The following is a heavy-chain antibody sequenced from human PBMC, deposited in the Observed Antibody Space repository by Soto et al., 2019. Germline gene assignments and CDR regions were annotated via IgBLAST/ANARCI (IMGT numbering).Heavy chain of an antibody. D-gene: IGHD1-1*01. CDR2: IIPIFGTA. V-gene: IGHV1-69*12. J-gene: IGHJ4*02. CDR3: ASVGYYCGKGYRY. CDR1: GGTFSSYA. Sequence: QVQLVPSGAEVKKPGSSVKVSCKASGGTFSSYAISWVRQAPGQGLEWMGGIIPIFGTANYAPKFQGRVTITAYESTSTAYKEPSSLRSEDTAVYYCASVGYYCGKGYRYLGQGTLVTVSS.